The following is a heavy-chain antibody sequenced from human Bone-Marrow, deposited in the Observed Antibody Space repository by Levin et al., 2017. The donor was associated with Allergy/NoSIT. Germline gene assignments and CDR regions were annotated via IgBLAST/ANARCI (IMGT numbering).Heavy chain of an antibody. CDR1: GTSVSSGSNY. Sequence: PSETLSLTCIVSGTSVSSGSNYWSWIRHSPGKGLEWIGCIDYSGITKYNPSLRSRVTISADTSKNQFSLTLNSVTAADTAMYYCARDFDYYYYMDVWGKGTTVTVSS. V-gene: IGHV4-61*01. CDR2: IDYSGIT. J-gene: IGHJ6*03. CDR3: ARDFDYYYYMDV.